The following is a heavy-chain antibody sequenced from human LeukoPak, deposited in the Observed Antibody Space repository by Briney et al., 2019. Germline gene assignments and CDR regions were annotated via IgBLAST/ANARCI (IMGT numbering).Heavy chain of an antibody. D-gene: IGHD1-26*01. J-gene: IGHJ6*02. V-gene: IGHV4-59*01. CDR3: ARGEGSGSLDLYYYYGMDV. CDR1: GGSISSYY. CDR2: IYYSGST. Sequence: PSETLSLTCTVSGGSISSYYWSWIRQPPGKGLEWIGYIYYSGSTNYNPSLKSRVTISVDTSKNQFSLKLSSVTAADTAVYYCARGEGSGSLDLYYYYGMDVWGQGTTVTVSS.